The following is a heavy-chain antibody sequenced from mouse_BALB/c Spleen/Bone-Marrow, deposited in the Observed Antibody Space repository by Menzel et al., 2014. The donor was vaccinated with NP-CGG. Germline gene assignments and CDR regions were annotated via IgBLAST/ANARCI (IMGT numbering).Heavy chain of an antibody. V-gene: IGHV5-6-5*01. J-gene: IGHJ4*01. CDR1: GFTFXSYA. CDR2: ISSGGST. CDR3: AREGGTTAHYYAMDY. Sequence: DVMLVESGGGLVKPGGSLKLSCAASGFTFXSYAMSWVRQTPEKRLEWVASISSGGSTYYPDSVKGRFTISRDNARNILYLQMSSLRSEDMAMYYCAREGGTTAHYYAMDYWGQGTSVTVSS. D-gene: IGHD1-2*01.